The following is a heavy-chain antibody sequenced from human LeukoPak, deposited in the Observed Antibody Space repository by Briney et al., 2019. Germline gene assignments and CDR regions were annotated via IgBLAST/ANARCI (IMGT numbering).Heavy chain of an antibody. CDR1: GGSISSYY. CDR3: AREGLFGTRGIVAPVTSAWFDP. J-gene: IGHJ5*02. CDR2: IYYSGST. V-gene: IGHV4-59*01. Sequence: ETLSLTCTVSGGSISSYYWSWIRQPPGKGLEWIGYIYYSGSTNYNPSLKSRVTISVDTSKNQFSLKLSSVTAADTAVYYCAREGLFGTRGIVAPVTSAWFDPWGQGTLVTVSS. D-gene: IGHD6-13*01.